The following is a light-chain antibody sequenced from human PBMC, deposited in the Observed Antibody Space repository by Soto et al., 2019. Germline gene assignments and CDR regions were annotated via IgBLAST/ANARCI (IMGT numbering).Light chain of an antibody. V-gene: IGKV3-15*01. Sequence: EIVMTQSPATLSVSPGERATLSCRASQSVSSNLAWYQQKPGQAPRLLIYGASTRATDVPARFSGSESGTEFTSTISSLQSEDFAVYYCQQYKNWPWTFGLGTKVEIK. CDR2: GAS. J-gene: IGKJ1*01. CDR1: QSVSSN. CDR3: QQYKNWPWT.